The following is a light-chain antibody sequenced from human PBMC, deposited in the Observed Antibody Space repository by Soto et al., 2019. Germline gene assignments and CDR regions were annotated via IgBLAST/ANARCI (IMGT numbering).Light chain of an antibody. CDR3: QTWGTGIRV. J-gene: IGLJ2*01. CDR2: LNSAGSH. V-gene: IGLV4-69*01. CDR1: SGHSSYA. Sequence: QPVLTQAPSASASLGAAVKLTCTLSSGHSSYAIAWHQQQPEKRPRYLMKLNSAGSHSKGDGIPDRFSGSSSGAERYLTISSLQSEDEADYYCQTWGTGIRVFGGGTTLTVL.